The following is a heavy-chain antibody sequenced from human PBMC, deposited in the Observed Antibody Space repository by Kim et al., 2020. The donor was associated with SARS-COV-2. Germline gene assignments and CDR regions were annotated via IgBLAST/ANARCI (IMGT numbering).Heavy chain of an antibody. CDR3: AREAVGGSFDY. J-gene: IGHJ4*02. D-gene: IGHD6-19*01. CDR2: NT. Sequence: NTRYSQKFQGRVSITRDTSATTAYLELSGLISEDTAVYYCAREAVGGSFDYWGQGSLVTVSS. V-gene: IGHV1-3*01.